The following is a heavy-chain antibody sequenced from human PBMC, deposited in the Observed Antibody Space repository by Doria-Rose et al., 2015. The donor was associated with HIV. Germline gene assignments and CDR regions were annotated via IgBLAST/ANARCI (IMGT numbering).Heavy chain of an antibody. D-gene: IGHD1-26*01. CDR3: ARDGSGRSLDY. V-gene: IGHV3-30*19. CDR1: G. CDR2: VSYDGITK. Sequence: GMHWVRQAPGKGLEWVAVVSYDGITKYYADSVRGRFTISRDNSQNTLYLEVNSLRAEDTAVYYCARDGSGRSLDYWGQGTLVTVSS. J-gene: IGHJ4*02.